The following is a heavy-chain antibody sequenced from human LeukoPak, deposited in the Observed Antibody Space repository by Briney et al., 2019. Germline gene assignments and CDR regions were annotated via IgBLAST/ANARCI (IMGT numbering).Heavy chain of an antibody. V-gene: IGHV3-21*01. Sequence: GGSLRLSCAASGFTFSSYSMNWVRQAPGKGLEWVSSISSSSSYIYYADSVKGRFTISRDNSKNTLYLQMNSLRAEDTAVYYCARDPSGTVRYFDWPSPGRDAFDIWGQGTMVTVSS. J-gene: IGHJ3*02. CDR2: ISSSSSYI. CDR3: ARDPSGTVRYFDWPSPGRDAFDI. D-gene: IGHD3-9*01. CDR1: GFTFSSYS.